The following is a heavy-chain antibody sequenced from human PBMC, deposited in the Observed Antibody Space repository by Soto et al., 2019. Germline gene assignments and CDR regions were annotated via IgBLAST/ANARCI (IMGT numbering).Heavy chain of an antibody. CDR3: AKDRAPNVATGYCSILLDV. CDR1: GFTFSSYA. CDR2: ISSTGGST. Sequence: VQLLESGGGLVQPGGSLRLSCGASGFTFSSYAMSWVREAPGKGLEWVSAISSTGGSTYCVDSVEGRFTISRDNSKNTLYLHMNSLRAEDTAGYCFAKDRAPNVATGYCSILLDVWGQGTRVTVSS. V-gene: IGHV3-23*01. J-gene: IGHJ4*02. D-gene: IGHD3-9*01.